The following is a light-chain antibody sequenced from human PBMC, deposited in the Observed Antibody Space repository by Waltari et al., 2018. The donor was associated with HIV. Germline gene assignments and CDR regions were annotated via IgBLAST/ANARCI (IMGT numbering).Light chain of an antibody. J-gene: IGLJ3*02. CDR1: NNDVGVYNF. V-gene: IGLV2-14*03. CDR3: CSYTSSNSWV. Sequence: QSALTQPASLSGSPGQSITISCTGTNNDVGVYNFVSWYQQHPDKAPKLVIFDVTKRPSGISCRFSGSKSANMASLTISGLQAYDEAHYYCCSYTSSNSWVFGGGTKLTVL. CDR2: DVT.